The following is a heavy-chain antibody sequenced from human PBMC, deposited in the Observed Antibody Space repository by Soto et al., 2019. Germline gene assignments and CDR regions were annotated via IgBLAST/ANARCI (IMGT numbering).Heavy chain of an antibody. Sequence: GSLRLSCAASGFTFSSYAMSWVRQAPGKGLEWVSAISGSGGSTYYADSVKGRFTISRDNSKNTLYLQMNSLRAEDTAVYYCAKDLVRGIVVVVAATFPSPFDYWGQGTLVTVSS. CDR2: ISGSGGST. D-gene: IGHD2-15*01. J-gene: IGHJ4*02. V-gene: IGHV3-23*01. CDR1: GFTFSSYA. CDR3: AKDLVRGIVVVVAATFPSPFDY.